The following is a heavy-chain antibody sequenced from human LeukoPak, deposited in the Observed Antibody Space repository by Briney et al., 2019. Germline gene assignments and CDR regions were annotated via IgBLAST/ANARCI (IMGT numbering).Heavy chain of an antibody. CDR1: GFTFSSYG. Sequence: PGRSLGLSCAASGFTFSSYGMHWVRQAPGKGLEWVAVISYDGSNKYYADSVKGRFTISRDNSKNTLYLQMNSLRAEDTAVYYCAKALEMATMLVSPLDYWGQGTLVTVSS. J-gene: IGHJ4*02. CDR2: ISYDGSNK. D-gene: IGHD5-24*01. V-gene: IGHV3-30*18. CDR3: AKALEMATMLVSPLDY.